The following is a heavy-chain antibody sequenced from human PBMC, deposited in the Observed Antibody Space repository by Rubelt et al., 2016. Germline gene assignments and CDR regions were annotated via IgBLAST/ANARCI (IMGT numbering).Heavy chain of an antibody. D-gene: IGHD6-6*01. J-gene: IGHJ4*02. CDR1: GGSISSGGYY. CDR3: AGIVGAARPEVYYFDY. CDR2: IFYSGST. V-gene: IGHV4-31*03. Sequence: QVQLQESGPGLVKPSQTLSLTCTVSGGSISSGGYYWSWIRQHPGKGLEWIGYIFYSGSTYYNPSLKSRVTISVDTSKNQFSLKLSSVPAADTAVYYCAGIVGAARPEVYYFDYWGQGTLVTVSS.